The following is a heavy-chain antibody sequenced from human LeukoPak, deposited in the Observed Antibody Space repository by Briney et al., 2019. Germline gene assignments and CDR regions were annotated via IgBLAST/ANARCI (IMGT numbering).Heavy chain of an antibody. V-gene: IGHV3-66*01. D-gene: IGHD6-13*01. J-gene: IGHJ4*02. CDR2: IYSGGST. Sequence: GGSLRLSCAASGFTFSSNYMSWVRQAPGKGLEWVSVIYSGGSTYYADSVKGRFTISRDNSKNTLYLQMNSLRAEDTAVYYCARESLAAAAPRVGLASPDFDYWGQGTLVTVSS. CDR1: GFTFSSNY. CDR3: ARESLAAAAPRVGLASPDFDY.